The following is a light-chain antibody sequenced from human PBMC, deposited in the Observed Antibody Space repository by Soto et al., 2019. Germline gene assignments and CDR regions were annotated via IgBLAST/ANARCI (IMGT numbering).Light chain of an antibody. CDR3: QQRSNWRIT. Sequence: EIVLTQSPATLSLSPGERATLSCRASQSVSSYLAWYQQKPGQAPRLLLYGASNWATGIPARFSGSGSGTDFTLTISSLEPEDFAVYYCQQRSNWRITFGQGSRLEIK. CDR2: GAS. J-gene: IGKJ5*01. V-gene: IGKV3-11*01. CDR1: QSVSSY.